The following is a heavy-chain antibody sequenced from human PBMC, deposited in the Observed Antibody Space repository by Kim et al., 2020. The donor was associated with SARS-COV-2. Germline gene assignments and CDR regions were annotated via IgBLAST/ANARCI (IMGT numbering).Heavy chain of an antibody. J-gene: IGHJ3*02. D-gene: IGHD6-13*01. CDR3: ARGNIANDAFDI. V-gene: IGHV1-46*01. Sequence: SYAQKFQGRVTMTRDTSTSTVYMELSSLRSEDTAVYYCARGNIANDAFDIWGQGTMVTVSS.